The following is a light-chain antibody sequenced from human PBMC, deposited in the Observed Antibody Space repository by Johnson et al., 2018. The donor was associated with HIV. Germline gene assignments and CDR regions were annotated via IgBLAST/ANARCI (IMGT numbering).Light chain of an antibody. V-gene: IGLV1-51*02. CDR2: RDI. CDR1: SSNIGNNY. Sequence: QSVLTQPPSVSAAPGQKVTISCSGSSSNIGNNYVSWYQQFPGTAPKLLIYRDIQRPSGVPDRFSASKSGTSASLAISGLQAEDEADYYCGTWDSSLSAFVFGTGTKVTVL. J-gene: IGLJ1*01. CDR3: GTWDSSLSAFV.